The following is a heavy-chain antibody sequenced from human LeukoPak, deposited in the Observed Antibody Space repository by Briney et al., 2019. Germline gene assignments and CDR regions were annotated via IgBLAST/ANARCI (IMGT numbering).Heavy chain of an antibody. V-gene: IGHV4-34*01. Sequence: SETLSLTCAVYGGSFSGYYWSWIRQPPGKGLEWIGEINHSGSTNYNPSLKSRVTISVDTSKNQFSLKLSSVTAADTAVYYCAREYSSSSESAFDIWGQGTTVTVSS. J-gene: IGHJ3*02. CDR1: GGSFSGYY. CDR3: AREYSSSSESAFDI. CDR2: INHSGST. D-gene: IGHD6-6*01.